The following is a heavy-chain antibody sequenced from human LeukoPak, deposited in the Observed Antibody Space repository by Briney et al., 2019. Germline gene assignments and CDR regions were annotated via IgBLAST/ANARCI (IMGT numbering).Heavy chain of an antibody. Sequence: PLASVKVSCKASGYTFTGYYMHWVRQAPGQGLEWMGWINPNSGGTNYAQKFQGRVTMTRDTSISTAYMELSRLRSDDTAVYYCARAVGYDFWSGPIWGGTPASNYHYYGMDVWGQGTTVTVSS. CDR1: GYTFTGYY. CDR2: INPNSGGT. D-gene: IGHD3-3*01. J-gene: IGHJ6*02. V-gene: IGHV1-2*02. CDR3: ARAVGYDFWSGPIWGGTPASNYHYYGMDV.